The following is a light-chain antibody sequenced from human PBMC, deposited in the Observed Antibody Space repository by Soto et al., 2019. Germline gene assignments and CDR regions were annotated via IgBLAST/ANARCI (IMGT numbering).Light chain of an antibody. Sequence: DIVMTQSPDSLAVSLGERATINCKSSQSVLFSSNNKNYLAWYQQKPGQPPKLLLYWASTREFGVPDQFSGSGSGTDFSLTINSLQAEDVAVYYCQQYYATPFTFGPGTKVDI. V-gene: IGKV4-1*01. CDR2: WAS. CDR3: QQYYATPFT. CDR1: QSVLFSSNNKNY. J-gene: IGKJ3*01.